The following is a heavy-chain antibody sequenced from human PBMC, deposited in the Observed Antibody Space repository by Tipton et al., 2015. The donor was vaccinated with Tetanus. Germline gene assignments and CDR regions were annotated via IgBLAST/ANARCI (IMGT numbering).Heavy chain of an antibody. J-gene: IGHJ5*02. CDR1: GGSISSYY. Sequence: TLSLTCTVSGGSISSYYWSWIRQPPGKGLEWIGYIYYSGSTNYNPSLKSRVTISVDTSKNQFSLKLSSVTAADTAVYYCARTTDWFDPWGQGTLVTVSS. V-gene: IGHV4-59*01. D-gene: IGHD1-14*01. CDR3: ARTTDWFDP. CDR2: IYYSGST.